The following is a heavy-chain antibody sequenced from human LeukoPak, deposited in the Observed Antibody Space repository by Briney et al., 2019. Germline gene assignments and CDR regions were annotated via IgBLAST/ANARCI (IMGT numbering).Heavy chain of an antibody. J-gene: IGHJ4*02. CDR1: GITLSNYG. Sequence: GGSLRLSCAVSGITLSNYGMSWVRQPPGKGLEWVSTISGSGGGTYYADSVKGRFTISRDNSKNTLYLQMNSLRPEDTAVYYCAGYFCSGGSCYRYFDYWGQGTLVTVSS. V-gene: IGHV3-23*01. CDR2: ISGSGGGT. D-gene: IGHD2-15*01. CDR3: AGYFCSGGSCYRYFDY.